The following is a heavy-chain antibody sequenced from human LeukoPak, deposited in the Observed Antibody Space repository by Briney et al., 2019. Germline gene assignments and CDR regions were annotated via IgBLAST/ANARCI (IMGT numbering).Heavy chain of an antibody. V-gene: IGHV3-23*01. J-gene: IGHJ4*01. CDR2: ISGSGGGT. CDR1: GFTFSSYG. CDR3: AKTYSSSFAGWDVDY. Sequence: PGGSLRLSCAASGFTFSSYGMHWVRQAPGKGLEWVSVISGSGGGTYYADSVKGRFTISRDNSKNTLYLQMNSLRAEDTAVYYCAKTYSSSFAGWDVDYWGQGTLVTVSS. D-gene: IGHD6-6*01.